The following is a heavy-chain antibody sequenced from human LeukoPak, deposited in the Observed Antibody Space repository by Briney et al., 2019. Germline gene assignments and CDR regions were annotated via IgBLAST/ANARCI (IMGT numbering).Heavy chain of an antibody. D-gene: IGHD3-22*01. CDR3: ARHLPGNYDSSGYYSDAFDI. CDR1: GGSISSYY. Sequence: PSETPSLTCTVSGGSISSYYWSWIRQPPGKGLEWIGYIYYSGSTNYNPSLKSRVTISVDTSKNQFSLKLSSVTAADTAVYYCARHLPGNYDSSGYYSDAFDIWGQGTMVTVSS. CDR2: IYYSGST. J-gene: IGHJ3*02. V-gene: IGHV4-59*08.